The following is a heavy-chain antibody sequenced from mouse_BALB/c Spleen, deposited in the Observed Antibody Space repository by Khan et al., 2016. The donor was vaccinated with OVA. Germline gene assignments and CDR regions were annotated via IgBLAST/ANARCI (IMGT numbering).Heavy chain of an antibody. CDR2: IWGDGST. CDR1: GFSLTGYG. V-gene: IGHV2-6-7*01. D-gene: IGHD2-10*01. J-gene: IGHJ4*01. Sequence: QVQLKESGPGLVAPSQSLSITCTVSGFSLTGYGVNWVRQPPGKGLEWLGMIWGDGSTDYNSGIKSRLSITKDNSKSRVFLKMNSLQTDDTARYYCARAYYANYREAMDYWGQGNSVTVSS. CDR3: ARAYYANYREAMDY.